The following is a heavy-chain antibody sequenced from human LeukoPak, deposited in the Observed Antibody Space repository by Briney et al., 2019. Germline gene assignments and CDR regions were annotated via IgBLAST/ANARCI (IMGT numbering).Heavy chain of an antibody. J-gene: IGHJ3*02. D-gene: IGHD5-24*01. CDR2: IYYSGST. V-gene: IGHV4-34*09. CDR1: GGSFSGQY. Sequence: SETLSLTCAVYGGSFSGQYWGWIRQPPGKGLEWIGYIYYSGSTYYNPSLKSRVTISVDTSKNQFSLKLSSVTAADTAVYYCARDRRDGYNRSYDAFDIWGQGTMVTVSS. CDR3: ARDRRDGYNRSYDAFDI.